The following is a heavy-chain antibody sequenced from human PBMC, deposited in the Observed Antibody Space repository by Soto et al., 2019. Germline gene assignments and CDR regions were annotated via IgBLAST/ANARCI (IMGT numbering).Heavy chain of an antibody. CDR1: GGSISSYY. CDR3: ARCQSGYSYEDGMDV. Sequence: SETLSLTCTVSGGSISSYYWSWIRQPAGKGLEWIGRIYTSGSTNYNPSLKSRATMSVDTSKNQFSLKLSSVTAADTAVYYCARCQSGYSYEDGMDVWGQGTTVTVSS. D-gene: IGHD5-18*01. V-gene: IGHV4-4*07. CDR2: IYTSGST. J-gene: IGHJ6*02.